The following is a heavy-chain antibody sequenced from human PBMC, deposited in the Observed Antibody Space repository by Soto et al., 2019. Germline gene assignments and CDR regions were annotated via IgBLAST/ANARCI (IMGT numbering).Heavy chain of an antibody. V-gene: IGHV4-34*01. CDR1: GGSFSGYY. Sequence: SETLSLTCAVDGGSFSGYYWTWIRQPPGTGLEWIGEINHSGSTNYNPSLKSRVTISVDTSKNQFSLKLTSVTAADTAVYYCARDKITGLFDYWGQGALVTVSS. CDR3: ARDKITGLFDY. J-gene: IGHJ4*02. CDR2: INHSGST. D-gene: IGHD2-8*02.